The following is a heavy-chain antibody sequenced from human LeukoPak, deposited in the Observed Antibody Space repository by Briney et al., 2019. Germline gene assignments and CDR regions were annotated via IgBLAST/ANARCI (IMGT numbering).Heavy chain of an antibody. Sequence: GGSLRLSCAASGFCFSNYGINWVRQAPGKGLEWVSVISGNGDDAFYADSVKGRFRISRDNSKNTVYLQMNSLRADDTAVYYCAKRDWPYYFDYWGQGTLVAVSS. CDR1: GFCFSNYG. J-gene: IGHJ4*02. CDR3: AKRDWPYYFDY. CDR2: ISGNGDDA. D-gene: IGHD3/OR15-3a*01. V-gene: IGHV3-23*01.